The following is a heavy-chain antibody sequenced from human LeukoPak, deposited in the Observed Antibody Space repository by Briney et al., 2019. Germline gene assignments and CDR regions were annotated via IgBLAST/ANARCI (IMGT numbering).Heavy chain of an antibody. D-gene: IGHD3-10*01. CDR1: GLSLSTSGVG. Sequence: ESGPTLVKPTQTLTLTCTFSGLSLSTSGVGVGWIRQPPGKALEWLAVIYWNDDKRYSPVLKSRLTITKDTSKNQVVLTMTNMDPVDTATYYCAHRGDITMVRGVSPIRGWFDPWGQGTLVTVSS. V-gene: IGHV2-5*01. CDR3: AHRGDITMVRGVSPIRGWFDP. J-gene: IGHJ5*02. CDR2: IYWNDDK.